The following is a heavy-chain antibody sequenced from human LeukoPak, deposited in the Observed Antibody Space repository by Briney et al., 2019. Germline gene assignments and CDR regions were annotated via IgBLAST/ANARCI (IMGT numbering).Heavy chain of an antibody. CDR3: GRAFPPLRTSSAGVL. D-gene: IGHD6-25*01. CDR1: GFTFSDYD. V-gene: IGHV3-21*01. J-gene: IGHJ4*02. Sequence: GGSLRLSCSTSGFTFSDYDMTWFRQAPGKGLEWVSSISGLSSHIYYGDSVKGRFSISRDNAKNSLYLQMNSLGAEDTAVYYCGRAFPPLRTSSAGVLWGQGTLVTVSS. CDR2: ISGLSSHI.